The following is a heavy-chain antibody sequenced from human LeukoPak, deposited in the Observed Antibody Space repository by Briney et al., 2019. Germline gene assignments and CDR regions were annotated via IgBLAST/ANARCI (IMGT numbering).Heavy chain of an antibody. CDR2: IYYSGST. D-gene: IGHD3-10*01. Sequence: SETLSLTCTVSGGSISSYYWSWIRQPPGKGLEWIGYIYYSGSTNYNPSLKSRVTISVDTSKNQFSLKLSSVPAADTAVYYCARHAHYYYGSGSYFDYWGQGTLVTVSS. V-gene: IGHV4-59*08. CDR1: GGSISSYY. J-gene: IGHJ4*02. CDR3: ARHAHYYYGSGSYFDY.